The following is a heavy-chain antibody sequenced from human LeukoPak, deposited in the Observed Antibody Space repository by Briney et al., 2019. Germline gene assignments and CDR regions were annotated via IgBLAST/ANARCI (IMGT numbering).Heavy chain of an antibody. CDR3: AREAGNTATDFDY. Sequence: ASVKVSCKASGYTFTGYYMHWVRQAPGQGLEWMGWINPNSGGTNYAQKFQGRVTMTRDTPISTAYMELSRLRSDDTAVYYCAREAGNTATDFDYWGQGTLVTVSS. J-gene: IGHJ4*02. CDR2: INPNSGGT. V-gene: IGHV1-2*02. CDR1: GYTFTGYY. D-gene: IGHD5-18*01.